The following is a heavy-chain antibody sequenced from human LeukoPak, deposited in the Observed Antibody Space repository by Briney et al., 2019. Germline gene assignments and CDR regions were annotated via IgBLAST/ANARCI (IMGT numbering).Heavy chain of an antibody. D-gene: IGHD2-2*01. J-gene: IGHJ5*02. Sequence: SETLSLTCTVSGGSISSSSYYWGWIRQPPGKGLEWIGSIYYSGSTYYNPSLKSRVTISVDTSKNQFSLKLSSVTAADTAVYYCARQAVGYCSSTSCSPWGQGTLVTVSS. CDR1: GGSISSSSYY. CDR2: IYYSGST. CDR3: ARQAVGYCSSTSCSP. V-gene: IGHV4-39*01.